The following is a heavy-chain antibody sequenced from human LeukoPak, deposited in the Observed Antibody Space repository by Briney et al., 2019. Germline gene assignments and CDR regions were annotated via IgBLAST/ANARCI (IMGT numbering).Heavy chain of an antibody. CDR1: GFTFSSYN. J-gene: IGHJ4*02. V-gene: IGHV3-48*01. CDR2: ISRSSDII. CDR3: AKEIFSGLLYIDY. D-gene: IGHD5-12*01. Sequence: QTGGSLRLSCAASGFTFSSYNMNWVRQAPGKGLEWISYISRSSDIIYYGDSVKGRFTISRDNAKNSLYLQMNSLRAEDTAVYYCAKEIFSGLLYIDYWGQGTLVTVSS.